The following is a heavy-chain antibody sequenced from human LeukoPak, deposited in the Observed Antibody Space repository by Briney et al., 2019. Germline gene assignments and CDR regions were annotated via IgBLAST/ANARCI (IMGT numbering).Heavy chain of an antibody. Sequence: PSETLSLTCAVYGGSFSGYYWSWIRQPPGKGLEWIGEINHSGSTNYNPSLKSRVTISVDTSKNQFSLKLSSVTAADTAVYYCARGMVVEIFDYWGQGTLVTVSS. V-gene: IGHV4-34*01. CDR2: INHSGST. D-gene: IGHD2-15*01. CDR1: GGSFSGYY. CDR3: ARGMVVEIFDY. J-gene: IGHJ4*02.